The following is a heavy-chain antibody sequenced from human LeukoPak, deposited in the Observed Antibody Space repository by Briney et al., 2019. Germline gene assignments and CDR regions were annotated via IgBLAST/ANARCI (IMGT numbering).Heavy chain of an antibody. CDR3: ARGWYGDYVDY. Sequence: PSETLSLTCTVSGGSMSSYYWSWIRQPAGKGLEWIGRIYFTGSTKYNPSLKSRVTMSVDMSKNQFFLKLSSVTAADTAMYYCARGWYGDYVDYWGQGTLVTVSS. J-gene: IGHJ4*02. D-gene: IGHD6-13*01. CDR2: IYFTGST. V-gene: IGHV4-4*07. CDR1: GGSMSSYY.